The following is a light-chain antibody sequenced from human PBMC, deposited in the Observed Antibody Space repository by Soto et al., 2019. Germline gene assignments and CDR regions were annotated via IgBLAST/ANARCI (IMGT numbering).Light chain of an antibody. CDR1: SSDVGGYNY. J-gene: IGLJ2*01. V-gene: IGLV2-14*01. CDR2: AVS. CDR3: SSYTSSTSVA. Sequence: QSALTQPASVSGSPGQSITISCTGTSSDVGGYNYVSWYQQHPGKAPKLIIYAVSNRPSGVSHRFSGSKSGNTASLAISGLQAEDEAEYYCSSYTSSTSVAFGGGTQLTVL.